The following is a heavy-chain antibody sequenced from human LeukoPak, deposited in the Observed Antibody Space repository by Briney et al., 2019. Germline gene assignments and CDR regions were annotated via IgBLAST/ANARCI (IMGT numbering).Heavy chain of an antibody. D-gene: IGHD2-15*01. V-gene: IGHV3-23*01. J-gene: IGHJ4*02. Sequence: GGSLRLSCAASGFTSNSYAMSWVRQAPGKGLEWVSTISGSGGSTYYADSVKGRFTISRDNSKNTLYLQMNSLRAEDTAVYYCGKDRSAAAATSCFDCWGQGTLVTVSS. CDR1: GFTSNSYA. CDR3: GKDRSAAAATSCFDC. CDR2: ISGSGGST.